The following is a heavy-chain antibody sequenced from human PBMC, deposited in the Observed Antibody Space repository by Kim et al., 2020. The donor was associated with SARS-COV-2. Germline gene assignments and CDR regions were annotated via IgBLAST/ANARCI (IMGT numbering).Heavy chain of an antibody. CDR3: AKDLTRCLDY. CDR1: GFTFSSFG. V-gene: IGHV3-30*02. J-gene: IGHJ4*02. Sequence: GGSLRLSCAASGFTFSSFGMHWVRQAPGKGLDWVAFIWYDGTDKYYADSVTGRFTISRDNSNNMLFMKMNSLRVEDTGVYYCAKDLTRCLDYWGQGTLVTVSS. CDR2: IWYDGTDK.